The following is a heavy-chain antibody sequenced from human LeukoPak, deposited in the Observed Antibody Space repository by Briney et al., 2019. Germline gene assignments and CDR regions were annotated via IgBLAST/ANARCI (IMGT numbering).Heavy chain of an antibody. V-gene: IGHV1-18*01. CDR1: GYTFTSYG. CDR3: ARGYSSSWKRKVFDY. J-gene: IGHJ4*02. CDR2: ISAYNGNT. Sequence: GASVKVSCKASGYTFTSYGISWVRQAPGQGLEWMGWISAYNGNTNYAQKLQGRVTMTTDTSTSTACMELRSLRSDDTAVYYCARGYSSSWKRKVFDYWGQGTLVTVSS. D-gene: IGHD6-13*01.